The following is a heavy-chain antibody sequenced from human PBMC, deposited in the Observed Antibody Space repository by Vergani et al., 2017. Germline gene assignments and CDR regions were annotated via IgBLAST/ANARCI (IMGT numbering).Heavy chain of an antibody. CDR3: SRGRGYSFGYSDY. CDR2: IRNKAYGGTT. Sequence: VQLVESGGGVVQPGTSLRLSCVVSGFSFGDYAMTWVRQAPGKGLEWVAFIRNKAYGGTTEYAASVKGRFTISRDDSKRLAYLQLSGLKTEDTAVYFCSRGRGYSFGYSDYWGQGTLVTVSS. D-gene: IGHD5-18*01. CDR1: GFSFGDYA. V-gene: IGHV3-49*04. J-gene: IGHJ4*02.